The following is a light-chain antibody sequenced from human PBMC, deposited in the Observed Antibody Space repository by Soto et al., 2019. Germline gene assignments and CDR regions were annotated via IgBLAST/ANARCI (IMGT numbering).Light chain of an antibody. CDR1: SSDVGGYNY. Sequence: QSVLTQTASVSGSPGQSITISCTGTSSDVGGYNYVSWYQQHPGKAPKLMIYDVSNRPSGVSNRFSGSKSGNTAFLTISWLQAEDEADYYCSSYTSSSTSYVFGTGTKVTVL. J-gene: IGLJ1*01. CDR3: SSYTSSSTSYV. V-gene: IGLV2-14*01. CDR2: DVS.